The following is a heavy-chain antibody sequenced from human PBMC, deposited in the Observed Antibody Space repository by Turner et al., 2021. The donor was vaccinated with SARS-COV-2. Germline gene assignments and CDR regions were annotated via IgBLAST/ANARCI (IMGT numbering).Heavy chain of an antibody. CDR1: GYTLTELS. J-gene: IGHJ4*02. CDR3: ATGYAYCGGDCSIHY. V-gene: IGHV1-24*01. Sequence: QVQLVQSGAEVKKPGASVKVSCQVSGYTLTELSIHWVRQAPGKGLDWMGGFDPEDAETIYAQKFQGRVTMTEDTSTDTAYMELSSLRSEDTAVYYCATGYAYCGGDCSIHYWGQGTLVTVSS. D-gene: IGHD2-21*02. CDR2: FDPEDAET.